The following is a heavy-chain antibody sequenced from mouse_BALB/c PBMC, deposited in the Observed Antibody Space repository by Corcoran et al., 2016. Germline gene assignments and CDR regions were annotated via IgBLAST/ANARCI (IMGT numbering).Heavy chain of an antibody. J-gene: IGHJ4*01. Sequence: EVQLQQSGAELVKPGASVKLSCTASGFNIKDTYMHWVKQRTEQGLEWIGRIDPANGNTKYDPKFQGKATITADTSSNTAYLQLSSLTSEDTAVYYCARDYDYDDAMDYWGQGTSVTVSS. V-gene: IGHV14-3*02. CDR2: IDPANGNT. CDR1: GFNIKDTY. D-gene: IGHD2-4*01. CDR3: ARDYDYDDAMDY.